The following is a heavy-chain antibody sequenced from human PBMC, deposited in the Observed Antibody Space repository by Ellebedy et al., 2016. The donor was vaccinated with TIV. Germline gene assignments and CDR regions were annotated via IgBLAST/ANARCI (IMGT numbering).Heavy chain of an antibody. V-gene: IGHV3-23*01. CDR2: ISGSGGST. CDR1: GFTFSSYA. D-gene: IGHD3-22*01. Sequence: GESLKISXAASGFTFSSYAMSWVRQAPGKGLEWVSAISGSGGSTYYADSVKGRFTISRDNSKNTLYLQMNSLRAEDTAVYYCAKRDTMIVQVFQHWGQGTLVTVSS. J-gene: IGHJ1*01. CDR3: AKRDTMIVQVFQH.